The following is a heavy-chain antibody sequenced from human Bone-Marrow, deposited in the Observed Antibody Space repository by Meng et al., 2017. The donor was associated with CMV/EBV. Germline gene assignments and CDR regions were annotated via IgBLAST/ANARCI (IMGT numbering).Heavy chain of an antibody. CDR2: IYYSGST. CDR3: ARLTYYDFWSGYYRGSGYYYYGMDV. D-gene: IGHD3-3*01. J-gene: IGHJ6*02. Sequence: GSLRLSCTVSGGSISSSSYYWGWIRQPPGKGLEWIGYIYYSGSTNYNPSLKSRVTISVDTSKNQFSLKLSSVTAADTAVYYCARLTYYDFWSGYYRGSGYYYYGMDVWGQGTTVTVSS. V-gene: IGHV4-61*05. CDR1: GGSISSSSYY.